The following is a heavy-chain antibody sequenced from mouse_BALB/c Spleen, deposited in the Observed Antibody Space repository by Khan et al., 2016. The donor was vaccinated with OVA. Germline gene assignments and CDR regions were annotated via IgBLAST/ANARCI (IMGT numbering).Heavy chain of an antibody. V-gene: IGHV1-4*01. CDR3: ARTHER. CDR1: GYTFTSDT. CDR2: INPSGGYT. J-gene: IGHJ2*01. Sequence: QVQLQQSGAELARPGASVKMSCKASGYTFTSDTMHWEKERPGQGLEWIGYINPSGGYTKYNQKFKDKATLTADKSSSTAYMQLSSQTSEYSAVYYCARTHERWGQGTTLTVSS.